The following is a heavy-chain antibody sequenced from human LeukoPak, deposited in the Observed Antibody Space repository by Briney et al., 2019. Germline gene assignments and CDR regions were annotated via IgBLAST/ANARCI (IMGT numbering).Heavy chain of an antibody. J-gene: IGHJ4*02. CDR1: GGSFSGYY. D-gene: IGHD3-22*01. CDR2: INHSGST. Sequence: PSETLSLTCAVYGGSFSGYYWSWIRQPPGKGLEWIGEINHSGSTNYNPSLKSRVTISVDTSKNQFSLKLSSVTAAVTAVYYCASSPLYYYDSSGYYSYWGQGTLVTVSS. V-gene: IGHV4-34*01. CDR3: ASSPLYYYDSSGYYSY.